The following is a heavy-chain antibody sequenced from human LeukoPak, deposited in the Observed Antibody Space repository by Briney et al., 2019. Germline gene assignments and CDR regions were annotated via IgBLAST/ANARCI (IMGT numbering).Heavy chain of an antibody. CDR2: ISYDGSNK. CDR3: AREVAVAGRGDFDY. J-gene: IGHJ4*02. D-gene: IGHD6-19*01. CDR1: GFTFSDYY. Sequence: PGGSLRLSCAASGFTFSDYYMSWIRQAPGKGLEWVAVISYDGSNKYYADSVKGRFTISRDNSKNTLYLQMNSLRAEDTAVYYCAREVAVAGRGDFDYWGQGTLVTVSS. V-gene: IGHV3-30*03.